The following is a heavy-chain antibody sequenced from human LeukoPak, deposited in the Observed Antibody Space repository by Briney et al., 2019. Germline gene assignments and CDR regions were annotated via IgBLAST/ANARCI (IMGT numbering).Heavy chain of an antibody. J-gene: IGHJ4*02. CDR3: ARDPVDN. CDR2: INAGSGAT. Sequence: ASVKVSCKTSGYSFTYFPMHWVRQAPGQRLEWMGWINAGSGATSFSQKFQGRVTITRDTSASTAYMELRSLRSDDTAVYYCARDPVDNWGQGTLVTVSS. CDR1: GYSFTYFP. V-gene: IGHV1-3*01.